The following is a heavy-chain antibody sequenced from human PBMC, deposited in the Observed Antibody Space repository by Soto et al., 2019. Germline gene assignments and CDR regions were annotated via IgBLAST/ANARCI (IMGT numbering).Heavy chain of an antibody. CDR2: IYYGGTT. J-gene: IGHJ4*02. CDR3: ASNSYGYIFYHY. Sequence: SETLSLTCTVSGGSFRPNYWAWIRQPPGKGLEWIGYIYYGGTTRYNPSLESRVTISVDTSKNQFSLKLSSVTAADTAVYYCASNSYGYIFYHYWGQGTLVTVSS. V-gene: IGHV4-59*08. D-gene: IGHD5-18*01. CDR1: GGSFRPNY.